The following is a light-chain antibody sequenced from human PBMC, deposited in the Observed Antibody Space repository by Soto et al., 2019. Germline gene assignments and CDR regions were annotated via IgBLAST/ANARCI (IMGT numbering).Light chain of an antibody. CDR1: QSVNSN. V-gene: IGKV3-15*01. Sequence: DIVMSQSPATLSVSQGERATLSCRASQSVNSNLAWYQHKPGQAPRLLIYGASSRASDIPARFSGSGSGTEFTLTISSLQSEDFAIYFCQQYNQWPPLTFGGGTKVDIK. CDR3: QQYNQWPPLT. CDR2: GAS. J-gene: IGKJ4*01.